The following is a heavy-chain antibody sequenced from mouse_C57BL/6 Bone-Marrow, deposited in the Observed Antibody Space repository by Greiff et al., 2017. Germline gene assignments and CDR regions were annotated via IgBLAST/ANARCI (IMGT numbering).Heavy chain of an antibody. CDR2: INPNNGGT. V-gene: IGHV1-26*01. J-gene: IGHJ2*01. CDR1: GYTFTDYY. D-gene: IGHD2-3*01. CDR3: ARYGDGYYTY. Sequence: EVQLQQSGPELVKPGASVKISFKASGYTFTDYYMNWVKQSHGKSLEWIGDINPNNGGTSYNQKFKGKATLTVDKSSSTAYMELRSLTSEDSAVYYCARYGDGYYTYWGQGTTLTVSS.